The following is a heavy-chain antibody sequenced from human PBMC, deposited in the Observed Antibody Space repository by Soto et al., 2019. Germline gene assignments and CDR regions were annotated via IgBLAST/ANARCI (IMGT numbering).Heavy chain of an antibody. CDR1: GGSISSYY. J-gene: IGHJ4*02. CDR2: IYYSGST. Sequence: SETLSLTCTVSGGSISSYYWSWIRQPPGKGLEWIGYIYYSGSTNYNPSLKSRVTISVDTSKNQFSLKLSSVTAADTAVYYCAGVPSMTPEYYFDYWGQGTLVTVSS. CDR3: AGVPSMTPEYYFDY. D-gene: IGHD2-2*01. V-gene: IGHV4-59*01.